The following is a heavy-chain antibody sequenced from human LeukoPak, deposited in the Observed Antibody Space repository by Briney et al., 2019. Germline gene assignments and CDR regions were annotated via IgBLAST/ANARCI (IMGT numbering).Heavy chain of an antibody. CDR1: GGSTSSYY. CDR2: IYTSGIISGNT. D-gene: IGHD3-22*01. V-gene: IGHV4-4*07. J-gene: IGHJ3*02. Sequence: SETLSLTCTVSGGSTSSYYWSWIRQPPGKGLEWIGRIYTSGIISGNTNDNPSLKSRVTMSVDTSKNQFSLKLTSVTAADTAVYYCARDRYYYDTSGYYSTFGTWGQGTMVTVSS. CDR3: ARDRYYYDTSGYYSTFGT.